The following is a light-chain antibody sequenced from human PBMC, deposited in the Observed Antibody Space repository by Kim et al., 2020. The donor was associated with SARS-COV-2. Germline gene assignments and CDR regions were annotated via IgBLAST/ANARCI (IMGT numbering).Light chain of an antibody. CDR1: QSNSMW. J-gene: IGKJ2*01. CDR3: QQYDNY. V-gene: IGKV1-5*03. CDR2: KAS. Sequence: TLSSSVGDRIIITCRASQSNSMWLAWYQQKPGKAPKLLISKASSLQSGVPSRFSGSGSGTEFTLTISSLQPDDFGTYYCQQYDNYFGQGTKLEI.